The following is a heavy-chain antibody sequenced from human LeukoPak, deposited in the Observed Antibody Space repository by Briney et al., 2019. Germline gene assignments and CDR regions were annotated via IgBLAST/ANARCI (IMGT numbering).Heavy chain of an antibody. J-gene: IGHJ4*02. CDR2: IKPDGSEG. Sequence: SGGSLRLSCAASGFTLSTYWMSWVRQAPGKGLEWVANIKPDGSEGSYVDSVKGRFTISRDNADNSLYLQMNSLRAEDTAVYYCAREMDFDYWGQGTLVTVSS. CDR3: AREMDFDY. V-gene: IGHV3-7*04. D-gene: IGHD2-8*01. CDR1: GFTLSTYW.